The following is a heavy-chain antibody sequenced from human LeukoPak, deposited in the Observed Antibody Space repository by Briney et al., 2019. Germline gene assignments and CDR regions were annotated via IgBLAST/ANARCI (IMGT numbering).Heavy chain of an antibody. Sequence: ASVKVSCKASGYTFTSYGISWVRRAPGQGLEWMGWISAYNGNTNYAQKLQGRVTMTTDTSTSTAYMELRSLRSEDTAVYYCARGLSNVGARTSVHWGQGTLVTVSS. D-gene: IGHD1-26*01. CDR2: ISAYNGNT. CDR3: ARGLSNVGARTSVH. V-gene: IGHV1-18*01. CDR1: GYTFTSYG. J-gene: IGHJ4*02.